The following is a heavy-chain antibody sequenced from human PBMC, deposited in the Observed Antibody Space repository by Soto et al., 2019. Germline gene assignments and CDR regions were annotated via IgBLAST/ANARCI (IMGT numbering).Heavy chain of an antibody. CDR3: ARESEDFTSNFDY. Sequence: GGSLRLSCAASGFTFTRYSMNWVRQAPGKGLEWVSSISSTTNYIYYGDSMKGRFTISRDNAKNSLYLEMNSLRAEDTAVYYCARESEDFTSNFDYWGKGTLVTASS. V-gene: IGHV3-21*06. CDR1: GFTFTRYS. J-gene: IGHJ4*02. CDR2: ISSTTNYI.